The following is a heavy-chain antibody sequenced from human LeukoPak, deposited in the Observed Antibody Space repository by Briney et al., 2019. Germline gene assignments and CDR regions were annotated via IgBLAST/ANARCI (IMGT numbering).Heavy chain of an antibody. J-gene: IGHJ4*02. CDR2: IYYSGSI. V-gene: IGHV4-59*08. CDR1: GGSISSYY. D-gene: IGHD1-26*01. CDR3: ARGSGSYYYFDY. Sequence: SETLSLTCTVSGGSISSYYWSWIRQPPGKGLEWIGYIYYSGSINYNPSLKSRATISVDTSKNQFSLKLNSVTAADTAVYYCARGSGSYYYFDYWGQGTLVTVSS.